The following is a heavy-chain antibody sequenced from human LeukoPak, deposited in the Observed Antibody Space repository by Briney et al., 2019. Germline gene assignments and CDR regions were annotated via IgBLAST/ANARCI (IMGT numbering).Heavy chain of an antibody. Sequence: PGGSLRLPCAASGFAFSSYAMHWVRQAPGKGLEWVAVISYDGSNKYYADSVKGRFTISRDNSKNTLYLQMNSLRAEDTAVYYCARERNGHPFDYWGQGTLVTVSS. CDR2: ISYDGSNK. CDR1: GFAFSSYA. J-gene: IGHJ4*02. V-gene: IGHV3-30*04. CDR3: ARERNGHPFDY. D-gene: IGHD1-1*01.